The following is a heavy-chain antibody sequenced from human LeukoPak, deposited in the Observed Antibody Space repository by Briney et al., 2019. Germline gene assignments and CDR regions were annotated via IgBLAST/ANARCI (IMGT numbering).Heavy chain of an antibody. J-gene: IGHJ6*03. D-gene: IGHD4-11*01. CDR3: ARGDSNYVDYYHYMDV. CDR2: ISSSSTI. CDR1: GSTFSSYE. V-gene: IGHV3-48*03. Sequence: PGGSLRLSCAASGSTFSSYEMNWVRQAPGKGLEWVSYISSSSTIYYADSVKGRFTISRDNAKNSLYLQMNSLRAEDTAVYYCARGDSNYVDYYHYMDVWGKGTTVTISS.